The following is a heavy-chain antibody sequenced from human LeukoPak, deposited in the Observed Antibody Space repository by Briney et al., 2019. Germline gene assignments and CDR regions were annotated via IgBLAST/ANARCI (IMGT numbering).Heavy chain of an antibody. Sequence: SETLSLTCTVSGGSISSYYWSWIRQPPGKGLEWIGYIYYRGATNYNPSLKSRVTISIDTSKNQFSLKLSSVTAADTAVYYCARSPIVVVPAATTHPFDYWGQGTLVTVSS. D-gene: IGHD2-2*01. J-gene: IGHJ4*02. V-gene: IGHV4-59*08. CDR3: ARSPIVVVPAATTHPFDY. CDR1: GGSISSYY. CDR2: IYYRGAT.